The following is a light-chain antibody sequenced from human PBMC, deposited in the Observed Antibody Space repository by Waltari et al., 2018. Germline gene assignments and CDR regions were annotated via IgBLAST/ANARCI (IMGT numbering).Light chain of an antibody. J-gene: IGLJ1*01. V-gene: IGLV3-21*01. Sequence: SYVLTQPPSVSVAPGETATITCGGNNIESKSVHWYRQRPGQAPVLVISYDSARPSGIPERCAGSNSGNTATLTISRVEAGDEADYYCQVWDANNEPGVFGTGTEVTVL. CDR2: YDS. CDR1: NIESKS. CDR3: QVWDANNEPGV.